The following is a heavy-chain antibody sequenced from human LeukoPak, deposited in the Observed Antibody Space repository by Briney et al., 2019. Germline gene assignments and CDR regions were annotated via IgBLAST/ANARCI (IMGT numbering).Heavy chain of an antibody. CDR2: ISISGSN. CDR1: GGSISNYF. Sequence: SETLSLTCTVSGGSISNYFWSWMRQPAGRGLECGVHISISGSNVYNPSLKSRVTMSVATSKNQFTLNLNSVIAADTAVYYCARDRRGTTLGIPRGDRFDPWGQGTLVTVSS. D-gene: IGHD2/OR15-2a*01. J-gene: IGHJ5*02. CDR3: ARDRRGTTLGIPRGDRFDP. V-gene: IGHV4-4*07.